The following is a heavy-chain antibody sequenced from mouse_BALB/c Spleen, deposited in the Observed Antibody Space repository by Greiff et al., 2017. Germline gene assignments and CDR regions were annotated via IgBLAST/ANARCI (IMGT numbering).Heavy chain of an antibody. J-gene: IGHJ2*01. Sequence: EVQLQESGGGLVQPGGSRKLSCAASGFTFSSFGMHWVRQAPEKGLEWVAYISSGSSTIYYADTVKGRFTISRDNPKNTLFLQMTSLRSEDTAMYYCARSALITTVVATRVYFDYWGQGTTLTVSS. V-gene: IGHV5-17*02. CDR3: ARSALITTVVATRVYFDY. CDR2: ISSGSSTI. CDR1: GFTFSSFG. D-gene: IGHD1-1*01.